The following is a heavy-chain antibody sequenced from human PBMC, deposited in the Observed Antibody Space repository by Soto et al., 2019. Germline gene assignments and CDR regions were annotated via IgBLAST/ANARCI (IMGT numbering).Heavy chain of an antibody. CDR1: GGSISSYY. J-gene: IGHJ4*02. Sequence: SETLSLTCTVSGGSISSYYWSWIRQPPGKGLEWIGYIYYSGSTNYNPSVKGRFTISRDNSKNTVYLQMSSLRAEDTVVYYCAKDGFNSGNSWYMDYWGQGTLVTVSS. V-gene: IGHV4-59*01. CDR3: AKDGFNSGNSWYMDY. CDR2: IYYSGST. D-gene: IGHD6-13*01.